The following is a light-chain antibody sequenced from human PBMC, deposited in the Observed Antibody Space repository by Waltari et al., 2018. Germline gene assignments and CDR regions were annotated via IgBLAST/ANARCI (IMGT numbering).Light chain of an antibody. CDR3: QQYDNLLYT. Sequence: DIQMPLSPSSLSASVGGRATTNCQASQDNSNYLNWYQQKPGKAPKLLIYDASNLEPGVPSRFSGSGSGTDFTFTISSLQPEDIATYYCQQYDNLLYTFGQGTKLEIK. CDR2: DAS. V-gene: IGKV1-33*01. CDR1: QDNSNY. J-gene: IGKJ2*01.